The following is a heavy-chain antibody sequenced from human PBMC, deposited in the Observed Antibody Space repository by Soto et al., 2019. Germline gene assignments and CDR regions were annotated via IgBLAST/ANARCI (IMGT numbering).Heavy chain of an antibody. D-gene: IGHD6-13*01. J-gene: IGHJ6*02. V-gene: IGHV5-51*01. CDR2: IYPGDSDT. Sequence: EVQLVQSGAEVKKPGESLKISCKGSGYSFTSYWIGWVCQMPGKGLEWMGIIYPGDSDTRYSPSFQGQVTISADKSISTAYLQWSSLKASDTAMYYCARTSAAGKYYYGTDVWGQGTTVTVSS. CDR1: GYSFTSYW. CDR3: ARTSAAGKYYYGTDV.